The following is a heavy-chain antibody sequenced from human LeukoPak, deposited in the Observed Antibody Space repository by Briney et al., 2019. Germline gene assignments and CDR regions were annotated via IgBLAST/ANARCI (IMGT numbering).Heavy chain of an antibody. D-gene: IGHD1-26*01. CDR2: IHYSGIT. V-gene: IGHV4-39*01. Sequence: SETLSLTCTAYGGSLSSSRYYWGWIRQPPGKGLERIGSIHYSGITYYNPSLKSRVTISVDTSKNQLSLKLSSVTAADTAVYYCAKNSGDYPLDYWGQGTLVTVSS. CDR3: AKNSGDYPLDY. CDR1: GGSLSSSRYY. J-gene: IGHJ4*02.